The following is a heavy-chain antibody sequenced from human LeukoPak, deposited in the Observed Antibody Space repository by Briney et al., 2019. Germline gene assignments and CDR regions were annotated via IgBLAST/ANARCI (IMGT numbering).Heavy chain of an antibody. CDR2: LTSSRYI. CDR1: GLSLKTYD. V-gene: IGHV3-21*04. CDR3: TRDQFFDYDNDDAFDV. D-gene: IGHD3-22*01. J-gene: IGHJ3*01. Sequence: TGGSLRLSCAASGLSLKTYDMNWVRQASAKGLEWVSSLTSSRYIYYADSVKGRFTISRDDANNLVFLQMHSLRAEDTAIYYCTRDQFFDYDNDDAFDVWGQGTKVIVSS.